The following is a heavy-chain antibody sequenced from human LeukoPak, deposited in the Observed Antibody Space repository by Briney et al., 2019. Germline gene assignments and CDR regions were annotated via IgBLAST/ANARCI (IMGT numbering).Heavy chain of an antibody. CDR1: GGSISSYY. Sequence: SETLSLTCTVSGGSISSYYWSWIRQPPGKGLEWIGYIYYSGSTNYNPSLKSRVTISVDTSKNQFSLELSSVTAADTAVYYCARGDYGDYEYYFDYWGQGTLVTVSS. J-gene: IGHJ4*02. CDR2: IYYSGST. V-gene: IGHV4-59*01. CDR3: ARGDYGDYEYYFDY. D-gene: IGHD4-17*01.